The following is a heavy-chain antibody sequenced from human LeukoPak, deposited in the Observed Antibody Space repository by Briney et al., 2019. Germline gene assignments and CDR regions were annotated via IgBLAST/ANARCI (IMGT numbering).Heavy chain of an antibody. CDR1: GFSVTTDSYC. J-gene: IGHJ4*02. Sequence: SETLSLTCTVSGFSVTTDSYCWGWLRQPPGKGLEWIGYDYCGGNTNYDPSLKRRVTISVDTSKNQFSLTLTSVTAADTAVYFCARDHFGSLDSWGQGILVTVSS. D-gene: IGHD3-10*01. V-gene: IGHV4-61*01. CDR3: ARDHFGSLDS. CDR2: DYCGGNT.